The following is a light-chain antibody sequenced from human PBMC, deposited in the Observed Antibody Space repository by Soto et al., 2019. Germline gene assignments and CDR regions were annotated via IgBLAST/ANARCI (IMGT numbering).Light chain of an antibody. J-gene: IGKJ1*01. Sequence: EVVMTQSPATLSVSPGERATLSCRASQSVNANLAWYQQKPGQAPRLLIHGASNRATGIPARFSGSGFGTEFIXXPXSLXSEDFAVYYCQQYNTWLWTFGQGTKVEI. CDR3: QQYNTWLWT. CDR2: GAS. CDR1: QSVNAN. V-gene: IGKV3-15*01.